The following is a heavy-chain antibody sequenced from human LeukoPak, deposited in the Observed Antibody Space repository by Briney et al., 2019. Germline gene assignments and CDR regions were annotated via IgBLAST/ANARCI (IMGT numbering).Heavy chain of an antibody. CDR2: IYYSGST. CDR1: GGSISSNSYH. J-gene: IGHJ5*02. Sequence: KSSETLSLICTVSGGSISSNSYHWAWIRQPPGRGLEWIGNIYYSGSTNYNPSLKSRVTISVDTSSNQFSLKLSSVTAADTAVYYCARDRKLYCSSSFYNWLDPWGQGTLVTVSS. D-gene: IGHD2-2*01. CDR3: ARDRKLYCSSSFYNWLDP. V-gene: IGHV4-39*07.